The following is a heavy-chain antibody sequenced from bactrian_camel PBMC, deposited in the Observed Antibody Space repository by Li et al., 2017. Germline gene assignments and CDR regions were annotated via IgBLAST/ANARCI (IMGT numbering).Heavy chain of an antibody. CDR2: IDTRSGRT. J-gene: IGHJ6*01. Sequence: HVQLVESGGGSVQAGGSLRLSCAASGYPYTSIRMGYFRQAPGKEREGVASIDTRSGRTYNLHSVGRFTLSKDNGENTLYLQMSSLKPEDTAMYYCAAGPDVGREKHLTADQVLSIRRNNFWAREPRSPSPR. CDR1: GYPYTSIR. V-gene: IGHV3S1*01. D-gene: IGHD3*01.